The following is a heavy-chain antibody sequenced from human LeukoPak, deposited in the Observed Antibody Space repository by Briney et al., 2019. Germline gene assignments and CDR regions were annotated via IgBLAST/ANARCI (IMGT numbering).Heavy chain of an antibody. D-gene: IGHD3-10*01. J-gene: IGHJ6*04. CDR3: ARAVISRLMVRGVIGYYYGMDV. CDR1: GFTFSSYS. Sequence: GGSLRLSCAASGFTFSSYSMNWVRQAPGKGLEWVSSISSSSSYIYYADSVKGRFTISRDNAKNSLYLQMNSLRAEDTAVYYCARAVISRLMVRGVIGYYYGMDVWGKGTTDTVSS. CDR2: ISSSSSYI. V-gene: IGHV3-21*01.